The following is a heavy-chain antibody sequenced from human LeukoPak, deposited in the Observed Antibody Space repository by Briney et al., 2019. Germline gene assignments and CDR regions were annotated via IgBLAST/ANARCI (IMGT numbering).Heavy chain of an antibody. CDR1: GFTFSSYS. Sequence: GGSLRLSCADSGFTFSSYSMNWVRQAPGKGLEWVSSISSSSSYIYYADSVKGRFTISRDNAKNSLYLQMNSLRAEDTAVYYCARALDDYGDYVWGQGTLVTVSS. CDR3: ARALDDYGDYV. D-gene: IGHD4-17*01. CDR2: ISSSSSYI. J-gene: IGHJ4*02. V-gene: IGHV3-21*01.